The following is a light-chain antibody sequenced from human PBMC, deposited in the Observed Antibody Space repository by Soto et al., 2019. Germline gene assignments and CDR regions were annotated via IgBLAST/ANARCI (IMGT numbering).Light chain of an antibody. Sequence: EIVLTQSPGTLSLSPGERATLSCRASQSFSSSYLAWYQQKPDQAPRLLIYGASSRATGIPDRFSGSVSGTDFTLTISSLEPEDFAVYYCQHYGSALFTFGPGTKVDVK. CDR2: GAS. V-gene: IGKV3-20*01. CDR1: QSFSSSY. CDR3: QHYGSALFT. J-gene: IGKJ3*01.